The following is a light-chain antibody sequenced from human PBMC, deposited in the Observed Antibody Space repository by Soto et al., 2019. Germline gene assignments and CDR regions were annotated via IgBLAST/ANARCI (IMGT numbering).Light chain of an antibody. V-gene: IGKV1-5*03. Sequence: DIQMTQSPPTLSASVGDRVTITCRASQSISTWLAWYQQKPGTAPKLLIYKASSLESGVPSRFSGTGSGTEFTLTISSLQPDDLATYYCQHYDRDLYSFGQGIKLEIK. J-gene: IGKJ2*01. CDR1: QSISTW. CDR2: KAS. CDR3: QHYDRDLYS.